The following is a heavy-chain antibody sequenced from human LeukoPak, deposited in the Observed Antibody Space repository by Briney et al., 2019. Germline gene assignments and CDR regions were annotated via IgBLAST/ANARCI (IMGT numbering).Heavy chain of an antibody. Sequence: GASVKVSCNASGYTFTSYGISRVRQAPGQGLEWMGWISAYNGNTNYAQKLQGRVTMTTDTSTSTAYMELKSLRSDDTAVYYCARGGESGYCSSTSCYGRWFDPWGQGTLVTVSS. J-gene: IGHJ5*02. CDR3: ARGGESGYCSSTSCYGRWFDP. V-gene: IGHV1-18*01. CDR1: GYTFTSYG. CDR2: ISAYNGNT. D-gene: IGHD2-2*01.